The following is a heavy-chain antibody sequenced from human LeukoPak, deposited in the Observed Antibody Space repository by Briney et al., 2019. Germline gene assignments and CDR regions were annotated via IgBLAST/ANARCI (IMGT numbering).Heavy chain of an antibody. CDR3: ARTAQQLVEGDAFDI. CDR1: GGSISSYY. V-gene: IGHV4-59*01. Sequence: PSETLSLTCTVSGGSISSYYWSWIRQPPGKGLEWIGYIYYSGSTNYNPSLKSRVTISVDTSKNQFSLKLSSVTAADTAVYYCARTAQQLVEGDAFDIWGQGTMVTVSS. J-gene: IGHJ3*02. D-gene: IGHD6-13*01. CDR2: IYYSGST.